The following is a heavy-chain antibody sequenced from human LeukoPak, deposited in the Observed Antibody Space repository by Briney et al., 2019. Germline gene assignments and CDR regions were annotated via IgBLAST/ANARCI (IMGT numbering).Heavy chain of an antibody. J-gene: IGHJ4*02. CDR2: INTDGSST. CDR3: TRDLSGTYYGRFDY. V-gene: IGHV3-74*01. Sequence: GGSLRPSCAASGFTFSSYWMHWVRQAPGKGLLWVSRINTDGSSTNFADSVRGRFTISRGNAKNTLYLQMNSLRAEDTAVYYCTRDLSGTYYGRFDYWGQGTLVTVSS. CDR1: GFTFSSYW. D-gene: IGHD1-26*01.